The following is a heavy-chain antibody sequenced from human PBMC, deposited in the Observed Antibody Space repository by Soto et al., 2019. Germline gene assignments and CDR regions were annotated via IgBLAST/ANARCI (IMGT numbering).Heavy chain of an antibody. J-gene: IGHJ4*02. CDR1: AFTFSDYA. CDR3: AKVSQNSGGNVY. V-gene: IGHV3-23*01. Sequence: SLRLSCAASAFTFSDYAMSWVGQAPGRGLEWVSTTSTGGSSTYYADSVKGRFTISRDNSKNTLYLQMNSLRAEDTAVYYCAKVSQNSGGNVYFGQRTLVTVSS. CDR2: TSTGGSST. D-gene: IGHD2-15*01.